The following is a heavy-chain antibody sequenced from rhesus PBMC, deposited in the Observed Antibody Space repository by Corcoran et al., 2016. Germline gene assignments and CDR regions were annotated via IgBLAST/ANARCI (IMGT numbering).Heavy chain of an antibody. CDR3: AKDGNSKFGLVMVGLDS. Sequence: EVQLVQSGAEVKRPGESLKISCKTSGYSFTSYWISWVRQMPGKGLEWMGAIDPSDSDTTYNPSFQGQVTFSADKSISTAYLQWSRLKASDTATYYCAKDGNSKFGLVMVGLDSWGQGVVVTVSS. CDR1: GYSFTSYW. CDR2: IDPSDSDT. V-gene: IGHV5-20*01. D-gene: IGHD3-3*01. J-gene: IGHJ6*01.